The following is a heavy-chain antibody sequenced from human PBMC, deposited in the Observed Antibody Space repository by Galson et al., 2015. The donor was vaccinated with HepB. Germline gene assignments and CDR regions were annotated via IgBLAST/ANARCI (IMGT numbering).Heavy chain of an antibody. CDR1: GFTFSSYS. CDR2: ISSSSSYI. CDR3: ARDDPTYLPLGY. J-gene: IGHJ4*02. V-gene: IGHV3-21*01. Sequence: SLRLSCAASGFTFSSYSMNWVRQAPGKGLEWVSSISSSSSYIYYADSVKGRFTISRDNAKNSLYLQMNSLRAEDTAVYYCARDDPTYLPLGYWGQGTLVTVSS. D-gene: IGHD2/OR15-2a*01.